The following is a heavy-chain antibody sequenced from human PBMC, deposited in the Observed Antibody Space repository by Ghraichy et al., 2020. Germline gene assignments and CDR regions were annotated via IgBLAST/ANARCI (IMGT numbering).Heavy chain of an antibody. CDR1: GYTFSSYS. V-gene: IGHV3-21*01. CDR2: ISSSSSYI. D-gene: IGHD7-27*01. J-gene: IGHJ4*02. Sequence: GGSLRLSCAASGYTFSSYSMNWVRQAPGKGLEWVSSISSSSSYIYYADSVKGRFTISRDNAKNSLYLQMNSLRAEDTAVYYCARNWGSHADFDYWGQGTLVTVSS. CDR3: ARNWGSHADFDY.